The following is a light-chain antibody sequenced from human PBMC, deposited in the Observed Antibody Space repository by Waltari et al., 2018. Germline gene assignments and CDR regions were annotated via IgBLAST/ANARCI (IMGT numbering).Light chain of an antibody. CDR2: GAS. V-gene: IGKV3-20*01. J-gene: IGKJ5*01. CDR1: QSVSSGY. Sequence: EVVLTQSPGTLSLSPGERATLSCRASQSVSSGYLDWYQQKPAQAPRLLIYGASSRATSMPARFSGSGSGTDFNLTISRLESEDFAMYYCQQYGSSITFGQGTRLEIK. CDR3: QQYGSSIT.